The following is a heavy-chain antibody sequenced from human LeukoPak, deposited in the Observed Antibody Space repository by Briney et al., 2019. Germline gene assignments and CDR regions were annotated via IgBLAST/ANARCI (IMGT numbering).Heavy chain of an antibody. V-gene: IGHV6-1*01. D-gene: IGHD2-2*01. J-gene: IGHJ4*02. CDR1: GDSVSSNSAA. CDR3: ARSGLYCSSTSCYAGRVPDY. Sequence: SQTLSLTCAISGDSVSSNSAAWNWIRQSPSRGLEWLGRTYYRSNGFNVYVVSAKSRITFKPDTSKTKFSLQLNSVTPEDTAVYYCARSGLYCSSTSCYAGRVPDYWGQGTLVTVSS. CDR2: TYYRSNGFN.